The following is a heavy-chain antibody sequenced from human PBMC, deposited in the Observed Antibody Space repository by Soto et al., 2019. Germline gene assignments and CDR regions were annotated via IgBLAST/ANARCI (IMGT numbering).Heavy chain of an antibody. D-gene: IGHD6-19*01. V-gene: IGHV3-30*18. J-gene: IGHJ1*01. CDR2: ISDDGSQK. Sequence: SLRLSWGASRFTLRTYFLHWVRQAPGKGLEWVAFISDDGSQKYYGDSVKGRFTISRDNSKNTLSLRVISLRTEDTSVYYCAKEAPGGWHCFETWGQGTLVTVSS. CDR1: RFTLRTYF. CDR3: AKEAPGGWHCFET.